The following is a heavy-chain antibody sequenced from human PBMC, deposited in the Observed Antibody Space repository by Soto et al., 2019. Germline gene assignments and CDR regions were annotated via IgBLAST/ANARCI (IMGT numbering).Heavy chain of an antibody. V-gene: IGHV3-33*01. CDR3: GTTVAPSDPDAFDI. D-gene: IGHD4-17*01. CDR2: IWYDGSNK. Sequence: QVQLVESGGGVVQPGRFLRLSCAASGFTFSSYGMHWVRQAPGKGLEWVAVIWYDGSNKYYADSVKGRFTISRDNSKNTLYLQMNSLRAEDTAVYYCGTTVAPSDPDAFDIWGQGTMVTVSS. J-gene: IGHJ3*02. CDR1: GFTFSSYG.